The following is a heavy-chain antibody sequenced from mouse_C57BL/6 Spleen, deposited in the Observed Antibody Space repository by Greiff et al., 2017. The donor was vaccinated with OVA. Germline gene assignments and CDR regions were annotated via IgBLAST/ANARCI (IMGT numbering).Heavy chain of an antibody. V-gene: IGHV5-9*01. CDR2: ISGGGGNT. J-gene: IGHJ3*01. CDR3: ARQYDYQAWFAY. CDR1: GFTFSSYT. Sequence: EVMLVESGGGLVKPGGSLKLSCAASGFTFSSYTMSWVRQTPEKRLEWVATISGGGGNTYYPDSVKGRFTISRDNAKNTLYLQMSSLRSEDTALYDCARQYDYQAWFAYWGQGTLVTVSA. D-gene: IGHD2-4*01.